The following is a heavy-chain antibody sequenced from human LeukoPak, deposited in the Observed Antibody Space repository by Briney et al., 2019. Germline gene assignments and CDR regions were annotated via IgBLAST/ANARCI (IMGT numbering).Heavy chain of an antibody. V-gene: IGHV4-59*01. CDR2: IYYSGST. Sequence: SETLSLTCTVSGGSISSYYWSWIRQPPGKGLEWIGYIYYSGSTNYNPSLKSRVTISVDTSKNQFSLKLSSVTAADTAVYYCERESSSTGFDYWGQGTPVTVSS. J-gene: IGHJ4*02. CDR3: ERESSSTGFDY. D-gene: IGHD6-6*01. CDR1: GGSISSYY.